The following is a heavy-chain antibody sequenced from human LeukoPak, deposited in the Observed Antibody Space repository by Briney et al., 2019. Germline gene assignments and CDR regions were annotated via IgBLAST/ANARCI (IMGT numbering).Heavy chain of an antibody. D-gene: IGHD3-22*01. V-gene: IGHV3-9*01. Sequence: PGGSLRLSCAASGFTFDDYAMPWVRQAPGKGLEWVSGISWNSGSIGYADSVKGRFTISRDNAKNSLYLQMNSLRAEDTALYYCAKALYYYDSSEIDYWGQGTLVTVSS. CDR1: GFTFDDYA. CDR2: ISWNSGSI. CDR3: AKALYYYDSSEIDY. J-gene: IGHJ4*02.